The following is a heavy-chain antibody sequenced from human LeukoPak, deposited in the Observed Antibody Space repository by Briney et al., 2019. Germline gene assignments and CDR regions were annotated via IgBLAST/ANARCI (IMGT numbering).Heavy chain of an antibody. D-gene: IGHD1-26*01. Sequence: SGTLSLTCTVSGDSINSLDLWSWVRQPPGKGLEWIGEMYLSGTTHSNPSVKSRVTISIDKSKNQFFLNLSSVTAADTAVYYCAGLVGRYTSGLYYYYFDYWGQGTLVTVSS. CDR2: MYLSGTT. J-gene: IGHJ4*02. CDR1: GDSINSLDL. V-gene: IGHV4-4*02. CDR3: AGLVGRYTSGLYYYYFDY.